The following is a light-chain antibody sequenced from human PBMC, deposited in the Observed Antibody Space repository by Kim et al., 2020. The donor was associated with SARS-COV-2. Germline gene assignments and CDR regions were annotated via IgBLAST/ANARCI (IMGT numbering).Light chain of an antibody. CDR3: QKYDSVPLT. CDR1: QDIRDY. J-gene: IGKJ4*01. CDR2: AAS. Sequence: DIQMTRSPSSMSASVGDRVTITCRASQDIRDYVGWYQQKPGQVPKLLIFAASTLHSGVPSRFSGSGSGTHFTLTISSLQPEDVATYYCQKYDSVPLTFGGGTKVDIK. V-gene: IGKV1-27*01.